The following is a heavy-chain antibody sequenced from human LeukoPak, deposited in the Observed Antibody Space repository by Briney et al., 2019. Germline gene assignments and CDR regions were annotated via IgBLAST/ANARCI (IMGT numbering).Heavy chain of an antibody. CDR1: GFTFSDHH. CDR2: TRNKAHSYTT. D-gene: IGHD3-10*01. Sequence: GSLRLSCVASGFTFSDHHMDWVRQAPGKGLEWVGRTRNKAHSYTTEYAASVKGRFTISRDDSKKSLDLQMNSLKTEDTAVYYCARDRGYFDYWGQGALVSVSS. V-gene: IGHV3-72*01. CDR3: ARDRGYFDY. J-gene: IGHJ4*02.